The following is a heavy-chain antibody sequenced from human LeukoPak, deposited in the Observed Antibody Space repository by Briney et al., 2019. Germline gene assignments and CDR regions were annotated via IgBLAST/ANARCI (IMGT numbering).Heavy chain of an antibody. CDR3: ARDRFYSYGSGSYYRRGGVYYFDY. J-gene: IGHJ4*02. V-gene: IGHV4-4*07. CDR1: GGSISSYY. Sequence: SETLSLTCTVSGGSISSYYWSWIRQPAGKGLEWIGRIYTSGSTNYNPSLKSRVTMSVDTSKNQFSLKLSSVTAADTAVYYCARDRFYSYGSGSYYRRGGVYYFDYWGQGTLVTVSS. CDR2: IYTSGST. D-gene: IGHD3-10*01.